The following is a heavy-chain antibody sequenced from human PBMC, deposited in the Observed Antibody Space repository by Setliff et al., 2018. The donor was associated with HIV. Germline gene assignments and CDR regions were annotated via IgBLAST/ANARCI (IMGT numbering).Heavy chain of an antibody. Sequence: SETLSLTCAVYGGSFSDYYWSWIRQPPGKGLEWIGEIYHSEYTNYNPSLKSRVSMSVDKSKNQFSVKLTSVTASDTAVYYCAKDQAGRYNFWSGYYNYFDYWGQGTLVTV. CDR2: IYHSEYT. CDR1: GGSFSDYY. CDR3: AKDQAGRYNFWSGYYNYFDY. V-gene: IGHV4-34*01. D-gene: IGHD3-3*01. J-gene: IGHJ4*02.